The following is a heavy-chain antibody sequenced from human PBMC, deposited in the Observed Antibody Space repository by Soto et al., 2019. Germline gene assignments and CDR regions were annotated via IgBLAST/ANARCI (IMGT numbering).Heavy chain of an antibody. Sequence: GESLKISCNTSGYSCISYWVAWVRQKPGKGLEWMGTFYPGDSTSTYSPSFQGQVTISVDKSISTAYLHLSSLKASDTAMYYCARIIGYCRNNDCSWTFDIWGQGTTVTVSS. D-gene: IGHD2-2*03. J-gene: IGHJ3*02. CDR1: GYSCISYW. CDR3: ARIIGYCRNNDCSWTFDI. V-gene: IGHV5-51*01. CDR2: FYPGDSTS.